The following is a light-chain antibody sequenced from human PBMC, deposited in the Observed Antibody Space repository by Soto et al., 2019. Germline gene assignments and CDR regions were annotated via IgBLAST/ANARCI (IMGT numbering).Light chain of an antibody. V-gene: IGKV3-11*01. CDR2: DAS. Sequence: TVLTQSPATLSLSPGERASLSCRASQSVGDYLAWYQQKPGQAPRLLIYDASNRAAGVPYRFRGSGSGTDFTHTISSVEPEDFGVYYCQQRSDWPPITFGQGTRLEIK. J-gene: IGKJ5*01. CDR1: QSVGDY. CDR3: QQRSDWPPIT.